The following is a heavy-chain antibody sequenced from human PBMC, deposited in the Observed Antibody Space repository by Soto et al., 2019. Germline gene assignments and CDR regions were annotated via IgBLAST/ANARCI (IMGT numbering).Heavy chain of an antibody. V-gene: IGHV4-59*11. D-gene: IGHD3-22*01. Sequence: SETLSLTCSVSGASISSHYWSWIRQPPGKGLEWMGYIYSGSTTYNPSLTSRVTISRDNSKNTLYLQMNSLRAEDTAVYYCAKVGHYYDSSGYYQPQYYFDYWGQGTLVTVSS. CDR2: IYSGST. CDR1: GASISSHY. J-gene: IGHJ4*02. CDR3: AKVGHYYDSSGYYQPQYYFDY.